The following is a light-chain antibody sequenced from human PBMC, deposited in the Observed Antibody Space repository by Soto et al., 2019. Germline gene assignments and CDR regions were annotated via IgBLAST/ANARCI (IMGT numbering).Light chain of an antibody. CDR3: QQYSMAPLT. J-gene: IGKJ1*01. V-gene: IGKV3-15*01. CDR2: GAS. Sequence: EIVFTPSPATLSVSPGERAPPSCRASQSVSSNLAWYQQKPGQAPRLLIYGASTRATGVPARFSGSGSGTEFTLTISRLEPEDFAVYYCQQYSMAPLTFGQGTKVDIK. CDR1: QSVSSN.